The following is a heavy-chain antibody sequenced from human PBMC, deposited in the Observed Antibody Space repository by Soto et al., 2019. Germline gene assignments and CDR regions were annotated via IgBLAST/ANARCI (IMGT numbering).Heavy chain of an antibody. V-gene: IGHV4-59*01. Sequence: SETLSLTCAVSGGSISSYYWSWIRQPPGKGLEWIGYIYYSGSTNYNPSLKSRVTISVDTSKNQFSLKLSSVTAADTAVYYCARHYDILTGYYLYFDYWGQGTLVTVSS. CDR1: GGSISSYY. CDR2: IYYSGST. D-gene: IGHD3-9*01. CDR3: ARHYDILTGYYLYFDY. J-gene: IGHJ4*02.